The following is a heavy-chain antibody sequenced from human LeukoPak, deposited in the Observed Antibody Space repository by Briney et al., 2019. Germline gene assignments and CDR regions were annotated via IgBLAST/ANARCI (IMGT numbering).Heavy chain of an antibody. CDR1: GFTFSNSW. J-gene: IGHJ4*02. Sequence: GGSLRLSCVASGFTFSNSWMHWVRQTPGKGLLWVSRINTDGTNTKYADSVKGQFTISRDNAKNTLYLQTNTLRAEDTAVYYCARDQTQTGPTTVDYWGQGTLVTVSS. V-gene: IGHV3-74*03. D-gene: IGHD1-14*01. CDR2: INTDGTNT. CDR3: ARDQTQTGPTTVDY.